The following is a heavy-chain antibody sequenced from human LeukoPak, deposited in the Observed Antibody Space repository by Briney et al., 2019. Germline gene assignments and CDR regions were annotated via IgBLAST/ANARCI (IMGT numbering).Heavy chain of an antibody. Sequence: MSSETLSLTCAVYGGSFSGYYWSWIRQPPGKGLEWIGEINHSGSTNYNPSLKSRVTISVDTSKNQFSLKLSSVTAADTAVYYCARLALTLYYYYYMDVWGKGTTVTISS. D-gene: IGHD3-3*02. CDR3: ARLALTLYYYYYMDV. V-gene: IGHV4-34*01. J-gene: IGHJ6*03. CDR2: INHSGST. CDR1: GGSFSGYY.